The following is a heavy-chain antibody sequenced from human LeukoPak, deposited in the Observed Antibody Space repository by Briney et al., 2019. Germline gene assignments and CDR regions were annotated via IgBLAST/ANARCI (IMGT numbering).Heavy chain of an antibody. D-gene: IGHD3-22*01. V-gene: IGHV3-23*01. CDR2: ISGSGGRT. CDR1: GFTFSSYG. CDR3: AKDGGGYYTWAFDY. J-gene: IGHJ4*02. Sequence: GGTLRLSCAASGFTFSSYGMSWVRQAPGKGLEWVSGISGSGGRTYYADSVKGRFTISRDNSKNTLYLQMNSLRAEDTAIYYCAKDGGGYYTWAFDYWGQGTLVTVSS.